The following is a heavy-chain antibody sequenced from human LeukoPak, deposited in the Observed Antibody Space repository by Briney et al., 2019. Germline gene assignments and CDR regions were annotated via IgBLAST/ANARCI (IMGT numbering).Heavy chain of an antibody. CDR3: ARDLGLWFGSIGGAFDI. V-gene: IGHV3-48*03. J-gene: IGHJ3*02. CDR2: ISSSGSTI. CDR1: GFTFSTYD. D-gene: IGHD3-10*01. Sequence: GGSLRLSCAASGFTFSTYDMNWVRQAPGKGLEWVSYISSSGSTIYYADSVKGRFTISRDNAKNSVYLQMNSLRAEDTAVYYCARDLGLWFGSIGGAFDIWGQGTMVTVSS.